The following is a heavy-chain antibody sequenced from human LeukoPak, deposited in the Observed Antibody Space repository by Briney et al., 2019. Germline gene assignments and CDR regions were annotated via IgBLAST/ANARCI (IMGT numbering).Heavy chain of an antibody. CDR2: IYYSGST. V-gene: IGHV4-59*01. Sequence: NPSETLSLTCTVSGGSISSYYWSWIRQPPGKGLERIGYIYYSGSTNYNPSLKSRVTISVDTSKNQFSLKLSSVTAADTAVYYCARTGEDGYNYDYWGQGTLVTVSS. CDR3: ARTGEDGYNYDY. CDR1: GGSISSYY. J-gene: IGHJ4*02. D-gene: IGHD5-24*01.